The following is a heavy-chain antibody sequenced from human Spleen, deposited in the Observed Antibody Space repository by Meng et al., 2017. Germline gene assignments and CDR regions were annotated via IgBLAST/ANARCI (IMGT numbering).Heavy chain of an antibody. Sequence: QGQVGQSGSCLREPGALVKGSCKATGYTLTSYAINWLRQAPGQGLEWMGWIDTRTGSPRYAQGFKGRLVFSSDTSVSTAYLQISGLKADDTAVYYCTRDGYSDCSRTSCFDYWGQGTLVTVSS. J-gene: IGHJ4*02. CDR2: IDTRTGSP. V-gene: IGHV7-4-1*02. D-gene: IGHD2-2*01. CDR1: GYTLTSYA. CDR3: TRDGYSDCSRTSCFDY.